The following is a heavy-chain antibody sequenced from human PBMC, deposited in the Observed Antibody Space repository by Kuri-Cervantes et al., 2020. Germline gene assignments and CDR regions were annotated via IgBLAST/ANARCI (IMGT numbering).Heavy chain of an antibody. J-gene: IGHJ6*02. CDR2: IYYSGST. Sequence: ESLKISCTVSGGSISSSSYYWGWIRQPPGKGLEWIGSIYYSGSTYYNPSLKSRVTISVDRSKNQFSLKLSSVTAADTAVYYCARDATNYDYVWGSYRTYGMDVWGQGTTVTVSS. V-gene: IGHV4-39*07. CDR3: ARDATNYDYVWGSYRTYGMDV. CDR1: GGSISSSSYY. D-gene: IGHD3-16*02.